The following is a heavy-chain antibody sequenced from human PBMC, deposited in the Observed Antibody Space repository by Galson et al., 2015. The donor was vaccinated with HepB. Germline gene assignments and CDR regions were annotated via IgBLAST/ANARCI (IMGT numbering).Heavy chain of an antibody. CDR2: INHSGST. D-gene: IGHD5-24*01. J-gene: IGHJ1*01. V-gene: IGHV4-34*01. CDR1: GGSFSGYY. CDR3: ARGSLRRIWLQLRWYFQH. Sequence: SEPLSLTCAVYGGSFSGYYWSWIRLPPGKGLEWIGEINHSGSTNYNPSLKSRVTISVDTSKNQFSLKLSSVTAADTAVYYCARGSLRRIWLQLRWYFQHWGQGTLVTVSS.